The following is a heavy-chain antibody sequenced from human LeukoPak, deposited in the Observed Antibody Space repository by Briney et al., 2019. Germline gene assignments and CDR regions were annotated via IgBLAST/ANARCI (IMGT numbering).Heavy chain of an antibody. CDR2: IYYSGST. Sequence: SETLSLTCTVSGGSISSYYWSWIRQPPGKGLEWIGYIYYSGSTNYNPSLKSRVTISVDTSKNQFSLKLSSVTAADTAVYYCARTYYYDSSGYYTLEYYFDYWGQGTLVTVS. CDR1: GGSISSYY. D-gene: IGHD3-22*01. J-gene: IGHJ4*02. CDR3: ARTYYYDSSGYYTLEYYFDY. V-gene: IGHV4-59*01.